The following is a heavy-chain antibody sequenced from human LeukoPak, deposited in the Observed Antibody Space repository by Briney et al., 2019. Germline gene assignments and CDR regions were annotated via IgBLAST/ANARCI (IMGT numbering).Heavy chain of an antibody. J-gene: IGHJ5*02. Sequence: KAGDSLTISCKGSGYSFASFWIGWVRQMPGKGLEWMGGIYPADSDTRYSPSFQGQVTISADKSTSTAYLQWSTLKASDTAIYYCARQSAAAQYTNWFDPWGQGTLVTVSS. D-gene: IGHD2-2*01. CDR1: GYSFASFW. CDR2: IYPADSDT. V-gene: IGHV5-51*01. CDR3: ARQSAAAQYTNWFDP.